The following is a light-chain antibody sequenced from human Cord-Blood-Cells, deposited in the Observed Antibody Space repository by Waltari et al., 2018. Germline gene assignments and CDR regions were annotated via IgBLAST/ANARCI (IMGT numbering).Light chain of an antibody. Sequence: SYALTQPPSVSASPGQTARITCPGDALPKQSAFWYQQKPGQAPVLVIYKDSERPSGIPERCSGSSSGTTVTLTISGVQAEDEADYYCQSADSSGTWVFGGGTKLTVL. CDR2: KDS. V-gene: IGLV3-25*02. J-gene: IGLJ3*02. CDR1: ALPKQS. CDR3: QSADSSGTWV.